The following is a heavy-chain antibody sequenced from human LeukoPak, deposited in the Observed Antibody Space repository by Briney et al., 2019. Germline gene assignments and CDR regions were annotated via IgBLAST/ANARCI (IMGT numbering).Heavy chain of an antibody. CDR3: AKDGSVRGAFDY. V-gene: IGHV3-23*01. Sequence: GGSLRLSCAASGFTFRNYVMSWGRQAPGKGLEWVSSISGSGGSTYYADSVKGRFTISRDNSKNTLYLQMNSLRAEDTAVYYCAKDGSVRGAFDYWGQGTLVTVSS. D-gene: IGHD3-10*01. J-gene: IGHJ4*02. CDR1: GFTFRNYV. CDR2: ISGSGGST.